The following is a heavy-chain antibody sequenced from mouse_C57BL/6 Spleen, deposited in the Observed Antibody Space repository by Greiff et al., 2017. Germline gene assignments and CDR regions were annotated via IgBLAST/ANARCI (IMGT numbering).Heavy chain of an antibody. CDR3: TRDDYPGPFDY. V-gene: IGHV1-15*01. J-gene: IGHJ2*01. CDR1: GYTFTDYE. Sequence: VLLQQSGAELVRPGASVTLSCKASGYTFTDYEMHWVKQTPVHGLEWIGAIDPETGGTAYNQKFKGKAILTADKSSSTAYMELRSLTSEDSAVYYCTRDDYPGPFDYWGQGTTLTVSS. CDR2: IDPETGGT. D-gene: IGHD2-4*01.